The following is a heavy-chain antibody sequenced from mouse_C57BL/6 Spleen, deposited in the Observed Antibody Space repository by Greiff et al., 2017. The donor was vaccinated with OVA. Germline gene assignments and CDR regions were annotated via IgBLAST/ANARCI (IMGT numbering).Heavy chain of an antibody. V-gene: IGHV5-17*01. D-gene: IGHD1-1*01. CDR3: ARLLRYAMDY. CDR1: GFTFSDYG. J-gene: IGHJ4*01. Sequence: EVKLMESGGGLVKPGGSLKLSCAASGFTFSDYGMHWVRQAPEKGLEWVAYISSGSSTIYYADTVKGRFTISRDNAKNTLFLQMTSLRSEDTAMYYCARLLRYAMDYWGQGTSVTVSS. CDR2: ISSGSSTI.